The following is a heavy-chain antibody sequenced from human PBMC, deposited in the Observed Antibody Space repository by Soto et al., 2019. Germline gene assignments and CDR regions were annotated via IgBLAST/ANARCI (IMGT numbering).Heavy chain of an antibody. V-gene: IGHV3-23*01. D-gene: IGHD6-19*01. J-gene: IGHJ4*02. CDR2: LSPSGGST. Sequence: DVQLLESGGGLVQPGGSLRLSCAASGFTFISYAMTWVRQAPGKGLEWVSSLSPSGGSTYYTDSVKGRFTISRDNSKNTLYLQMDSPRAEDTAVYYCAKGWFGFDYWGQGALVTVSS. CDR1: GFTFISYA. CDR3: AKGWFGFDY.